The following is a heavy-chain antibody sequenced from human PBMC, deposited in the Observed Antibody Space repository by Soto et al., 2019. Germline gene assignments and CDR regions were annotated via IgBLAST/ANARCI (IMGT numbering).Heavy chain of an antibody. CDR2: IKSKTDGGTT. CDR1: GFTFSNAW. V-gene: IGHV3-15*01. D-gene: IGHD3-22*01. Sequence: GGSLRLSCAASGFTFSNAWMSWVRQAPGKGLEWVGRIKSKTDGGTTDYAAPVKGRFTISRDDSKITLYLQMNSLKTEDTAVYYCTTGSSRARTYYYDSSGYFDAFDIWGQGTMVTVSS. J-gene: IGHJ3*02. CDR3: TTGSSRARTYYYDSSGYFDAFDI.